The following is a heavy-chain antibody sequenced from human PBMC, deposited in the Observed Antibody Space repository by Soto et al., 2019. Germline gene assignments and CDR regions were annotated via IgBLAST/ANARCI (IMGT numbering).Heavy chain of an antibody. Sequence: GGSLRLSCAASGFTFSSYAMSWVRQAPGKGLEWVSAISGSGGSTYYADSVKGRCTISRDNSKNTLYLQMNSLRAEDTAVYYYAAKLRYEWLHYYYGMDVWGQGTTVTVSS. V-gene: IGHV3-23*01. CDR2: ISGSGGST. D-gene: IGHD3-3*01. CDR3: AAKLRYEWLHYYYGMDV. CDR1: GFTFSSYA. J-gene: IGHJ6*02.